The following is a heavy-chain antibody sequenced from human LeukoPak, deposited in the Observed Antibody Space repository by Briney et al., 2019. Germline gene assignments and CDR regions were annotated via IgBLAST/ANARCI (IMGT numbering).Heavy chain of an antibody. V-gene: IGHV3-74*03. CDR3: ARDLHPRLTGYFDY. J-gene: IGHJ4*02. D-gene: IGHD3-16*01. Sequence: GGALRLSCTASGFTFRSYWMNWVRQVPGKGLEWVSRIHGDGSRTVYADSVKGRFTISRDNPKNTLYLEMKSLRADDTAVYYCARDLHPRLTGYFDYWGQGTVVTVSS. CDR2: IHGDGSRT. CDR1: GFTFRSYW.